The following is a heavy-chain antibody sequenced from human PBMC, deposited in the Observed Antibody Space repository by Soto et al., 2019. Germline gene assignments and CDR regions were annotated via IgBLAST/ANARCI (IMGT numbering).Heavy chain of an antibody. CDR2: ISWDGGST. D-gene: IGHD6-13*01. CDR3: AKEFRSSLSNWYFDL. Sequence: EVQLVESGGVVVQPGGSLRLSCAASGFTFDDYTMHWVRQAPGKRLEWVSLISWDGGSTYYADSVKGRFTITRDNSKNSLYVQLNRLRTEDTALYYCAKEFRSSLSNWYFDLWGGGTLVTVSP. CDR1: GFTFDDYT. V-gene: IGHV3-43*01. J-gene: IGHJ2*01.